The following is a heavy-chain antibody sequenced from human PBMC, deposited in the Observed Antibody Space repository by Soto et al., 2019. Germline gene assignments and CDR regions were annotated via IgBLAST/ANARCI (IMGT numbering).Heavy chain of an antibody. Sequence: QVQLQESGPGLVKPSETLSLTCTVSGGSISSYYWSWIRQPPGKGLEWIGYIYSSGSTNYNPSIRSRVTISVDTSKNQFALKLSSVTAADTAVYYCARADYGGNSDAFDIWGQGTMVTVSS. CDR3: ARADYGGNSDAFDI. CDR2: IYSSGST. J-gene: IGHJ3*02. CDR1: GGSISSYY. D-gene: IGHD4-17*01. V-gene: IGHV4-59*01.